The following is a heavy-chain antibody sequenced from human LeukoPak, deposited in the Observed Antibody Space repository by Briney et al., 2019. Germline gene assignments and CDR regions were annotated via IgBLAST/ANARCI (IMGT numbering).Heavy chain of an antibody. Sequence: SETLSLTCTVSGGSISSSSYYWGWIRQPPGKGLEWIGSIYYSGSPYYNPPLKSRVTISVDTSKNQFSLKLSYVTAADTAVCYCARDNSVEVSTMIIFDYWGQGTLVTVSS. CDR2: IYYSGSP. CDR1: GGSISSSSYY. D-gene: IGHD3-16*01. V-gene: IGHV4-39*07. J-gene: IGHJ4*02. CDR3: ARDNSVEVSTMIIFDY.